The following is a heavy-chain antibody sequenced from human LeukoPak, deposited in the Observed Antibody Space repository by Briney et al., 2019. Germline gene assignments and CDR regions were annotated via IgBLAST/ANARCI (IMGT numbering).Heavy chain of an antibody. CDR1: GFTFSSYA. CDR2: ISYDGSNK. V-gene: IGHV3-30-3*01. J-gene: IGHJ5*02. D-gene: IGHD1-26*01. Sequence: GRSLRLSCAASGFTFSSYAMHWVRQAPGKGLEWVAVISYDGSNKYYADSVKGRFTISRDNFKNTLYLQMNSLRAEDTAVYYCARIPRRWELQVAWFDPWGQGTLVTVSS. CDR3: ARIPRRWELQVAWFDP.